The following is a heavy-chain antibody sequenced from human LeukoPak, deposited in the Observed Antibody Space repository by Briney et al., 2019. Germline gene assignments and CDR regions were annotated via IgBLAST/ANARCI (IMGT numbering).Heavy chain of an antibody. Sequence: SETLSLTCAVSGGPFSGYFWSWIRQSSGKGLEWIGEIHNSGTTNYNPSLNSRVTISEDTSKNQFYLNLSSVTAADTAVYYCARTYYYNLGSFPFDFWGQGTLVTVSS. J-gene: IGHJ4*02. CDR2: IHNSGTT. CDR3: ARTYYYNLGSFPFDF. V-gene: IGHV4-34*01. D-gene: IGHD3-10*01. CDR1: GGPFSGYF.